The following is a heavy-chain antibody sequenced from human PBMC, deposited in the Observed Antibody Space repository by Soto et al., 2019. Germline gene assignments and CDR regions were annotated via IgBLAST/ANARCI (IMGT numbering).Heavy chain of an antibody. CDR3: ASYRSRYYYYGMDV. CDR2: IIPIFGTA. CDR1: GGTFSSYA. V-gene: IGHV1-69*13. Sequence: ASVKVSCKASGGTFSSYAISWVRQAPGQGLEWMGGIIPIFGTANYAQKFQGRVTITADESTSTAYMELSSLRSEDTAVYYCASYRSRYYYYGMDVWGQGTTVTVS. J-gene: IGHJ6*02. D-gene: IGHD1-26*01.